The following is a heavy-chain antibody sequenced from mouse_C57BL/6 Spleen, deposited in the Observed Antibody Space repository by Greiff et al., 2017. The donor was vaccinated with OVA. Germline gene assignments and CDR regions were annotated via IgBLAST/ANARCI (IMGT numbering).Heavy chain of an antibody. D-gene: IGHD2-5*01. J-gene: IGHJ2*01. CDR1: GYTFTDYY. CDR3: ARGAYYSNYDYFDY. Sequence: VQLKQSGPELVKPGASVKISCKASGYTFTDYYMNWVKQSHGKSLEWIGDINPNNGGTSYNQKFKGKATLTVDKSSSTAYMELRSLTSEDSAVYYCARGAYYSNYDYFDYWGQGSTLTVSS. CDR2: INPNNGGT. V-gene: IGHV1-26*01.